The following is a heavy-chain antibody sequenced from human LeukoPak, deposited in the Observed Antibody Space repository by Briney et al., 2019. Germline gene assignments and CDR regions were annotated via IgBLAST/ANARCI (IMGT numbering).Heavy chain of an antibody. CDR2: ISYDGNNK. J-gene: IGHJ4*02. V-gene: IGHV3-30-3*01. CDR3: ARDKSVHLFDY. Sequence: PGRSLRLSCAASGFTFSTYAMHWVRQAPGKGLEWVAVISYDGNNKYYADSLKGRFTISRDNSKNTIYLQMNILRAEDTAVYYCARDKSVHLFDYWGQGALVTVSS. CDR1: GFTFSTYA.